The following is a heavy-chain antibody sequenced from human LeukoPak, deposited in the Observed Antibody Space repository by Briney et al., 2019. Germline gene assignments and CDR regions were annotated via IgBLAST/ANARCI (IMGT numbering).Heavy chain of an antibody. CDR1: GFTFSSYA. CDR3: ARDSRYFDWLFEEDY. V-gene: IGHV3-30*04. D-gene: IGHD3-9*01. Sequence: GRSLRLSCAASGFTFSSYAMHWVRQAPGKGLEWVAVISYDGSNKYYADSVKGRFTISRDNSKNTLYLQMNSLRAEDTAVYYCARDSRYFDWLFEEDYWGQGTLVTVSS. J-gene: IGHJ4*02. CDR2: ISYDGSNK.